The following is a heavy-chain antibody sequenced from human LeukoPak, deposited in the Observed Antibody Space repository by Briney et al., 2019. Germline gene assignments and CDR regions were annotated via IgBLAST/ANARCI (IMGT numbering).Heavy chain of an antibody. V-gene: IGHV3-74*01. Sequence: PGGSLRLSCAASGFTFSSYWMHWVRQAPGKGLVWVSRINSDGRSTSYADSVKGRFTISRDNAKNTLYLQMNSLRAEDTAVYYCARVSSSWANDAFDIWGQGTMVTVSS. D-gene: IGHD6-13*01. CDR2: INSDGRST. J-gene: IGHJ3*02. CDR1: GFTFSSYW. CDR3: ARVSSSWANDAFDI.